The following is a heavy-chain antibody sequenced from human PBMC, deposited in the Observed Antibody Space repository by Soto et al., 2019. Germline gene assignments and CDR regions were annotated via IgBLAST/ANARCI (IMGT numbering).Heavy chain of an antibody. J-gene: IGHJ5*02. CDR2: ISDSGGST. CDR1: GFTFSSYA. V-gene: IGHV3-23*01. D-gene: IGHD3-9*01. CDR3: AKDLYYDILTGYYSDDNWFDP. Sequence: EVQLLESGGGLVQPGGSLRLSCAASGFTFSSYAMSWVRQAPGKGLEWVSAISDSGGSTYYADSVKGRFTISRDNSKNTLYLQMNSLRAEDTAVYYCAKDLYYDILTGYYSDDNWFDPWGQGTLVTVSS.